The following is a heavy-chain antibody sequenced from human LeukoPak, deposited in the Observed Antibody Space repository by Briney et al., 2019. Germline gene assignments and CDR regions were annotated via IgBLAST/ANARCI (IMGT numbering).Heavy chain of an antibody. Sequence: SETLSLTCAVYGGSFSGYYWSWIRQPPGKGLEWIGEINHSGSTNYNPSLKSRVTISVDTSKNQFSLKLSSVTAADTAVYYCARRPTYSNYPYYYYYYMDVWGKGTTVTVSS. D-gene: IGHD4-11*01. J-gene: IGHJ6*03. CDR3: ARRPTYSNYPYYYYYYMDV. CDR2: INHSGST. CDR1: GGSFSGYY. V-gene: IGHV4-34*01.